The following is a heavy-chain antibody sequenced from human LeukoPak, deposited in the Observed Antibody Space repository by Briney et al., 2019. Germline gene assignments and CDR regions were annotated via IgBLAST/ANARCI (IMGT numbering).Heavy chain of an antibody. CDR3: VRGPSWYDPYFDY. CDR2: ISSNGGNT. Sequence: HPGGSLRLSCSASGFTFSSYAMHWVRQAPGKGLEYVSAISSNGGNTYYADSVKGRFTISRDNSKNTLYLQMSSLRAEDTAVYYCVRGPSWYDPYFDYWGQGTLVTVSS. J-gene: IGHJ4*02. V-gene: IGHV3-64D*06. D-gene: IGHD6-13*01. CDR1: GFTFSSYA.